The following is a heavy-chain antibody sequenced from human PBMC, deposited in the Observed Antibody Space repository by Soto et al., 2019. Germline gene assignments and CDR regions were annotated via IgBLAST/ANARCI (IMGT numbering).Heavy chain of an antibody. Sequence: QVQLQESGPGLVKPSQTLSLTCTFSGGSISSGGYYWSWIRQHPGKGLEWIGYIYYSGSTYYNPSLKSRVTISVDTSKNQFSLKLSSVTAADTAVYYCARGEDSSGYYSNEKYYFDYWGQGTLVTVSS. J-gene: IGHJ4*02. CDR1: GGSISSGGYY. V-gene: IGHV4-31*03. CDR3: ARGEDSSGYYSNEKYYFDY. CDR2: IYYSGST. D-gene: IGHD3-22*01.